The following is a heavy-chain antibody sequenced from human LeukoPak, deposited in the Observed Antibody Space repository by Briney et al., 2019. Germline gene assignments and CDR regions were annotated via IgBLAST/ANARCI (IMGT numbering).Heavy chain of an antibody. Sequence: GGSLRLSCAASGFSFSSYEMNWVRQAPGKGLEWVSSISSSSSYIYYADSVKGRFTISRDNAKNSLYLQMNSLRAEDTAVYYCARDQPLGPFDYWGQGTLVTVSS. CDR3: ARDQPLGPFDY. D-gene: IGHD3/OR15-3a*01. J-gene: IGHJ4*02. CDR1: GFSFSSYE. V-gene: IGHV3-21*01. CDR2: ISSSSSYI.